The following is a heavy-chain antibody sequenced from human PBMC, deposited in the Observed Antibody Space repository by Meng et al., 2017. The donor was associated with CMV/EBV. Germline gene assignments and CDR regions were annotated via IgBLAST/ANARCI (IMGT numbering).Heavy chain of an antibody. D-gene: IGHD2-15*01. CDR3: ARDDCSGGSCSYGMDV. Sequence: GESLKISCAASGFTFSSYWMSWVRQAPGKGLEWVANIKQDASEKYYVDSVKGRFTISRDNAKNSLYLQMNSLRAEDTAVYYSARDDCSGGSCSYGMDVWGQGTTVTVSS. J-gene: IGHJ6*02. V-gene: IGHV3-7*01. CDR2: IKQDASEK. CDR1: GFTFSSYW.